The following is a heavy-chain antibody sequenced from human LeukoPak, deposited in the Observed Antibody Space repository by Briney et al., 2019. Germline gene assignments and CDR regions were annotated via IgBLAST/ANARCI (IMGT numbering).Heavy chain of an antibody. J-gene: IGHJ3*02. V-gene: IGHV3-53*01. CDR1: GFTDSSNY. CDR3: AKDREYSYVYDAFDI. Sequence: GGSLRLSCGASGFTDSSNYMLWVRQAPGKGLEWVSVIFSGGTTYYADSVRGRFTISRDNSKNTLYLQMNSLRAEDTAVYYCAKDREYSYVYDAFDIWGQGTLVTVSS. CDR2: IFSGGTT. D-gene: IGHD3-16*01.